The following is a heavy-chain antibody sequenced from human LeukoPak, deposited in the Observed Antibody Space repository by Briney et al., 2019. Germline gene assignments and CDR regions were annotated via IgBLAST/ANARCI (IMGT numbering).Heavy chain of an antibody. Sequence: GESLKISCKGSGYTFSTYWIGWVRQMPGKGLEWMGIIHPGDSDTRYSPSFQGQVTISADKSISTAYLQWSSLKASDTAMYYCARHVQSSGWSNLDSWGQGTLVTVSS. V-gene: IGHV5-51*01. CDR3: ARHVQSSGWSNLDS. CDR2: IHPGDSDT. J-gene: IGHJ4*02. D-gene: IGHD6-19*01. CDR1: GYTFSTYW.